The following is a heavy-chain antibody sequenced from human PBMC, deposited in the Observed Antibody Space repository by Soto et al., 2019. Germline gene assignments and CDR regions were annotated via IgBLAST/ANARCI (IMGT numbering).Heavy chain of an antibody. V-gene: IGHV1-18*01. CDR3: ARDLNLGLAAG. Sequence: QVQLVQSGAEVKKPGASVKVSCKASGYTFTSYSISWVRQAPGQGLAWMGWINPYNGNIKYAQKLQGRVTMTTDTSTSTAYMELTSLGSDDTAVYYFARDLNLGLAAGWGQGSLVTVSS. CDR2: INPYNGNI. CDR1: GYTFTSYS. J-gene: IGHJ4*02. D-gene: IGHD6-13*01.